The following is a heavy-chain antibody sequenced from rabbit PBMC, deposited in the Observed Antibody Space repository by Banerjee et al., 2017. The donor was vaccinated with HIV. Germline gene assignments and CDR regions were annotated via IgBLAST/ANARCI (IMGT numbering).Heavy chain of an antibody. CDR3: ARETAAYAGDTYTTGGNL. Sequence: QEQLVESGGGLVQPGGSLKLSCKASGLDFSSYYYMYWVRQAPEKGLEWIACIDTSSGSTWYASWAKGRFTISKTSSTTVTLQMTSLTAADTATYFCARETAAYAGDTYTTGGNLWGQGTLVTVS. J-gene: IGHJ4*01. D-gene: IGHD6-1*01. V-gene: IGHV1S45*01. CDR2: IDTSSGST. CDR1: GLDFSSYYY.